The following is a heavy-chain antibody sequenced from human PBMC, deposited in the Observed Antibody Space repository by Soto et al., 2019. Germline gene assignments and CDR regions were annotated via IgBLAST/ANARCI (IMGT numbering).Heavy chain of an antibody. V-gene: IGHV1-69*01. CDR1: GGTFNSYS. CDR2: IFPVYGTP. CDR3: AGGLAFPPAGP. J-gene: IGHJ5*02. Sequence: QVQLVQSGAEVKKPGSSVKVSCKASGGTFNSYSVSWVRQAPGQGLEWMGGIFPVYGTPHYAQKFQGRVTITADESTRTAYMELSSLTSEDTAVYYGAGGLAFPPAGPWGQGTLVTVSS. D-gene: IGHD3-9*01.